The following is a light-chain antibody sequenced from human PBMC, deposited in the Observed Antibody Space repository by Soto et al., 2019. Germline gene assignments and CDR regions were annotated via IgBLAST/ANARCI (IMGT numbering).Light chain of an antibody. Sequence: IGITQSQAAMSVSPGERATLSCMASQSVTSNLAWYQQKPGQAPRLRIYGASTRATGIPARFSGSGSGTEFTLISSSLQSEDFAVYYCQQYNNGWTFGQGTKVEIK. V-gene: IGKV3-15*01. CDR2: GAS. CDR3: QQYNNGWT. CDR1: QSVTSN. J-gene: IGKJ1*01.